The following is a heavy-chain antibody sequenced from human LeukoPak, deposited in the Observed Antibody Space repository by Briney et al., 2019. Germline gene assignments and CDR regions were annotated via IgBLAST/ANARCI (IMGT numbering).Heavy chain of an antibody. D-gene: IGHD3-22*01. CDR1: GYSFTTYW. CDR3: ASRGPYYYDSSGYHAVDY. J-gene: IGHJ4*02. Sequence: GESLKISCKGSGYSFTTYWIGWARQMPGKGLEWMGIIYPGDSDTRYSPSFQGQVTLSADKSISTAYLQWSSLRASDTAMYYCASRGPYYYDSSGYHAVDYWGQGTLVTVSS. V-gene: IGHV5-51*01. CDR2: IYPGDSDT.